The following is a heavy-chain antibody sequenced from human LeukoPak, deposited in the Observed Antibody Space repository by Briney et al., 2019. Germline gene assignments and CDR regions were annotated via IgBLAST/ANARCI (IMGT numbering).Heavy chain of an antibody. CDR2: IWYDGSNK. D-gene: IGHD4-17*01. V-gene: IGHV3-33*01. CDR3: ARDGAGLDYGDYGIYGMDV. Sequence: PGRSLRLSCAASGFTFSSYGMHWVRQAPGKELEWVAVIWYDGSNKYYADSVKGRFTISRDNSKNTLYLQMNSLRAEDTAVYYCARDGAGLDYGDYGIYGMDVWGQGTTVTVSS. CDR1: GFTFSSYG. J-gene: IGHJ6*02.